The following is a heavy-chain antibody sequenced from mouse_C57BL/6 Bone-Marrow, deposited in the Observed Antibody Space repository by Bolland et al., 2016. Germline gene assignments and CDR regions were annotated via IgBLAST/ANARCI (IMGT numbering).Heavy chain of an antibody. Sequence: DINPNNGGTSYNQKFKGKATLTVDKSSSTAYMELRSLTSEDSAVYYCARGRNYAMDYCGQGTS. V-gene: IGHV1-26*01. CDR3: ARGRNYAMDY. CDR2: INPNNGGT. J-gene: IGHJ4*01.